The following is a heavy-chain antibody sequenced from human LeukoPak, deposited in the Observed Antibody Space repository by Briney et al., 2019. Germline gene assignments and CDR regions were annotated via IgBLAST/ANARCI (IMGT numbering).Heavy chain of an antibody. V-gene: IGHV1-18*01. CDR3: ARAQTGYSSGPTGY. D-gene: IGHD6-19*01. J-gene: IGHJ4*02. CDR2: ISAYNGNT. Sequence: GASVKVSCKASGYTFTSYGISWVRQAPGQGLEWMGWISAYNGNTNYAQKLQGRVTTTTDTSTSTAYMELRSLRSDDTAVYYCARAQTGYSSGPTGYWGQGTPVTVSS. CDR1: GYTFTSYG.